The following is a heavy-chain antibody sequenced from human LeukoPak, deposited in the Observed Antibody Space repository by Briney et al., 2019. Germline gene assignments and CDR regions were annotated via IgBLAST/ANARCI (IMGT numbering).Heavy chain of an antibody. V-gene: IGHV3-66*01. D-gene: IGHD3-10*01. Sequence: GGSLRLSCAASGFTFSSYPMSWVRQAPGKGLEWVSGIYSGGSTYDADSVKGRFTISRDNSKNTLYLQMNSLRAGDMAVYYCARAYYYASGSYFFDYWGQGTLVTVSS. CDR1: GFTFSSYP. J-gene: IGHJ4*02. CDR2: IYSGGST. CDR3: ARAYYYASGSYFFDY.